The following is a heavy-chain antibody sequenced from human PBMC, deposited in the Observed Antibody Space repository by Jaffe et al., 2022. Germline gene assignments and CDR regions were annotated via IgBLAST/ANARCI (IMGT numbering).Heavy chain of an antibody. J-gene: IGHJ5*02. V-gene: IGHV2-5*02. CDR2: IYWDDDK. CDR1: GFSLSTSGVG. Sequence: QITLKESGPTLVKPTQTLTLTCTFSGFSLSTSGVGVGWIRQPPGKALEWLALIYWDDDKRYSPSLKSRLTITKDTSKNQVVLTMTNMDPVDTATYYCAHRRGIAVAGSENWFDPWGQGTLVTVSS. D-gene: IGHD6-19*01. CDR3: AHRRGIAVAGSENWFDP.